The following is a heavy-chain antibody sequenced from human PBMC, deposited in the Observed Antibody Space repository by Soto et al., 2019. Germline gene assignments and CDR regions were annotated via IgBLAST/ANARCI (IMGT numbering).Heavy chain of an antibody. CDR1: GYTFTSYG. CDR3: ARPQLRLWPSAFDI. D-gene: IGHD5-12*01. V-gene: IGHV1-18*01. J-gene: IGHJ3*02. CDR2: ISAYNGNA. Sequence: QVPLVQSGAEVKKPGASVKVSCKAPGYTFTSYGISWVRQAPGQGLEWMGWISAYNGNADYAQKLQGRVTMTADTSTSTAYMELRSLRSDDTAVYYCARPQLRLWPSAFDIWGQGTMVTVSS.